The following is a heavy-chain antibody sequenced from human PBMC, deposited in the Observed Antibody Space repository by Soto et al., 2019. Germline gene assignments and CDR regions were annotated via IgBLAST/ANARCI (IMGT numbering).Heavy chain of an antibody. J-gene: IGHJ6*02. CDR2: IYYSGST. Sequence: PSETLSLTCTVSGGSISSYYWSWIRQPPGKGLEWIGYIYYSGSTNYNPSLKSRVTISVDTSKNQFSLKLSSVTAADTAVYYCAYDSSGYYNYYYYRMDVWGQGTTVTVSS. D-gene: IGHD3-22*01. CDR1: GGSISSYY. CDR3: AYDSSGYYNYYYYRMDV. V-gene: IGHV4-59*01.